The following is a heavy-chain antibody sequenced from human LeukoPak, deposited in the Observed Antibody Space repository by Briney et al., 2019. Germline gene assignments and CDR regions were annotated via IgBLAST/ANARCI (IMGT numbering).Heavy chain of an antibody. J-gene: IGHJ4*02. Sequence: GGSLRLSCIASRFKLSYYWMHWVRQAPGKGLEWFSGISWNSGSIGYADSVKGRFTISRDNAKNSLYLQMNSLRAEDTALYYCAKDMHPSIAAAGTFDYWGQGTLVTVSS. D-gene: IGHD6-13*01. V-gene: IGHV3-9*01. CDR3: AKDMHPSIAAAGTFDY. CDR1: RFKLSYYW. CDR2: ISWNSGSI.